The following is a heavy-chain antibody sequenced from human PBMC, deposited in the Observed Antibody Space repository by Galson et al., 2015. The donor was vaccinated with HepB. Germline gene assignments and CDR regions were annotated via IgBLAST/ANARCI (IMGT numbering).Heavy chain of an antibody. CDR3: ARGPLVGAILWYFDY. CDR1: GYSFTSYW. D-gene: IGHD1-26*01. J-gene: IGHJ4*02. V-gene: IGHV1-18*04. Sequence: QSGAEVKKPGESLRISCKGSGYSFTSYWISWVRQAPGQGLEWMGWISAYNGNTNYAQKLQGRVTMTTDTSTSTAYMELRSLRSDDTAVYYRARGPLVGAILWYFDYWGQGTLVTVSS. CDR2: ISAYNGNT.